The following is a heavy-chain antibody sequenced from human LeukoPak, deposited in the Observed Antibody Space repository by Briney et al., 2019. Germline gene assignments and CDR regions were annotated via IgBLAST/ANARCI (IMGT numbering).Heavy chain of an antibody. D-gene: IGHD3-3*01. CDR3: ARGVTIFGVIIFHPIDY. J-gene: IGHJ4*02. CDR2: IKRDGSEK. V-gene: IGHV3-7*03. CDR1: GLTFSSYW. Sequence: GGSLRLSCAASGLTFSSYWMRWVRQAPGKGLEWVANIKRDGSEKYYVDSVKGRFTISRDNAKNSLYLQMNSLRAEDTAVYYCARGVTIFGVIIFHPIDYWGQGTLVTVSS.